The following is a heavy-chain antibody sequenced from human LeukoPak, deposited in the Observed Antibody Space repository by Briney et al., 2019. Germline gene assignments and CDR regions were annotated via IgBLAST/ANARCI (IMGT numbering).Heavy chain of an antibody. CDR1: DFTFSSYN. V-gene: IGHV3-21*01. Sequence: GGSLRLSCAASDFTFSSYNMNWVRQAPGKGLEWVSSISSSGNKIYYADSVKGRFTISRDNAKNSLYLQMNSLRAEDTAVYYCARVAAYGYYFDYWGQGTLVTVSS. CDR3: ARVAAYGYYFDY. J-gene: IGHJ4*02. D-gene: IGHD4-17*01. CDR2: ISSSGNKI.